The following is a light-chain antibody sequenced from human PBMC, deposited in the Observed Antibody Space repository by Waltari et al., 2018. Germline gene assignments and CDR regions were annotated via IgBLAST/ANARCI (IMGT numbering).Light chain of an antibody. CDR1: SSNIENNF. J-gene: IGLJ3*02. V-gene: IGLV1-47*01. CDR2: RTT. Sequence: QSVLTQPPSASGTPGQRVSSSCSGTSSNIENNFVFWYQKLPGTAPKLLIYRTTHRPSGAPDRFSGSKSGTSASLAISGLRSEDEADYYCAAWDDSLRNWVFGGGTKLTVL. CDR3: AAWDDSLRNWV.